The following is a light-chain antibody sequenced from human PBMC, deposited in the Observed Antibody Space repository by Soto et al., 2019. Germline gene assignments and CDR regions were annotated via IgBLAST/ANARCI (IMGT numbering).Light chain of an antibody. Sequence: DVVKTQTPLSLSVAPGQPASINCKSSQSLLHITGETFLFWYLQKPGQSPQLLIYEVSSRVSGVPDRFSGSGSGTDFTLEISRVETDDVGIYYCMQSTQLPPTFGQGTRLGIE. J-gene: IGKJ5*01. CDR1: QSLLHITGETF. CDR3: MQSTQLPPT. CDR2: EVS. V-gene: IGKV2-29*03.